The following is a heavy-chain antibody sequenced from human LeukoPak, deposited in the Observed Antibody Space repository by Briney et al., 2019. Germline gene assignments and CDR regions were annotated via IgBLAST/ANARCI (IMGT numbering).Heavy chain of an antibody. J-gene: IGHJ4*02. V-gene: IGHV3-9*01. CDR2: ISWNSGSI. D-gene: IGHD3-22*01. CDR1: GFTFDDYA. Sequence: PGGSLRLSCAASGFTFDDYAMPWVRQAPGKGLEWVSGISWNSGSIGYADSVKGRFTISRDNAKNSLYLQMSSLRAEDTALYHCAKSLSYYYDSSTYPDYWGQGTLVTVSS. CDR3: AKSLSYYYDSSTYPDY.